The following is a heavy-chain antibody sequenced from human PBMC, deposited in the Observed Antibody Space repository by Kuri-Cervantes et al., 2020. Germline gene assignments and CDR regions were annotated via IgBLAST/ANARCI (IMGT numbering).Heavy chain of an antibody. J-gene: IGHJ5*02. Sequence: SETLSLTCAVSGYSITSDYYWSWIRQPPGRGLEWIGYIYNRGSTNYNPSLKSRVTISVDTSKSQFSLKLTSVTAADTALYYCARDFVGGWIDPWGQGTLVTVSS. CDR3: ARDFVGGWIDP. CDR2: IYNRGST. D-gene: IGHD4-23*01. CDR1: GYSITSDYY. V-gene: IGHV4-61*01.